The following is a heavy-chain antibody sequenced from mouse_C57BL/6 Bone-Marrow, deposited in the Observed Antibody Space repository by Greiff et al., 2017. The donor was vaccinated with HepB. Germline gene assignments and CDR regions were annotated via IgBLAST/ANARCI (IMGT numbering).Heavy chain of an antibody. D-gene: IGHD1-1*01. CDR1: GYTFTSYW. Sequence: QVQLQQPGAELVKPGASVKMSCKASGYTFTSYWITWVKQRPGQGLEWIGDIYPGSGSTNYNEKFKGKATLTVDKSSSTAYMELRSLTSEDSAVYYGARIWGSSYDYAMDYWGQGTSVTVSS. CDR2: IYPGSGST. CDR3: ARIWGSSYDYAMDY. J-gene: IGHJ4*01. V-gene: IGHV1-55*01.